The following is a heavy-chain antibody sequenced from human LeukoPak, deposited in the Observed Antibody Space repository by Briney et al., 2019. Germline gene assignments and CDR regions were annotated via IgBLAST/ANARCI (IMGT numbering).Heavy chain of an antibody. CDR2: IYYSGST. CDR1: GGSISSYY. J-gene: IGHJ4*02. CDR3: ARRLIAVTGTGAWVFDY. D-gene: IGHD6-19*01. V-gene: IGHV4-59*01. Sequence: SETLSLTCTVSGGSISSYYGSWIPQPPGQGLKWIRYIYYSGSTSYNPSLKSRVTISVDTSKNQFSLKLSSVTAADTDVYDCARRLIAVTGTGAWVFDYWGQGTLVTVSS.